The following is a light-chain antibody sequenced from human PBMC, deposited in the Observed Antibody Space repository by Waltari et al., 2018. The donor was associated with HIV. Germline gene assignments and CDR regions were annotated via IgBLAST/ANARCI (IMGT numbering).Light chain of an antibody. Sequence: DIVMTKSPDSLAVSLGKRSTINCKSSRCVLYRSNNRKYLACDQQKTGQPPKLLIYWASTRESGVPDRFSGSGSGTDFTLTISSVQAEDVAVYYCQQYYSNPPMYTFGQGTKLEIK. V-gene: IGKV4-1*01. CDR3: QQYYSNPPMYT. CDR2: WAS. J-gene: IGKJ2*01. CDR1: RCVLYRSNNRKY.